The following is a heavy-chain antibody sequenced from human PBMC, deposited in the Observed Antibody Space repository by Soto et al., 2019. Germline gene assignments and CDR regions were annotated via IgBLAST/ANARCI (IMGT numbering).Heavy chain of an antibody. V-gene: IGHV4-31*03. CDR2: IYYSGST. J-gene: IGHJ6*02. Sequence: SETLSLTCTVSGGSISSGGYYWSWIRQHPGKGLEWIGYIYYSGSTYYNPSLKSRVTISVDTSKNQFSLKLSSVTASDTAVYYCARDSARPYYYDSSGSWYYGMDVWGQGTMVTVSS. CDR1: GGSISSGGYY. D-gene: IGHD3-22*01. CDR3: ARDSARPYYYDSSGSWYYGMDV.